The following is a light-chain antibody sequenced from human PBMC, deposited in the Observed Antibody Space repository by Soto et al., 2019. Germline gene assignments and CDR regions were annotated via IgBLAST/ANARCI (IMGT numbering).Light chain of an antibody. CDR2: EVS. Sequence: QSALTQPASVSGSPGPSITISCTGTSSDVGGYNYVSWYQQHPGKAPKLMIYEVSNRPSGVSNRFSGSKSGNTASLTISGLQAEDEADYYCTSYTSSSTLDVFGTGTKLTVL. CDR3: TSYTSSSTLDV. V-gene: IGLV2-14*01. CDR1: SSDVGGYNY. J-gene: IGLJ1*01.